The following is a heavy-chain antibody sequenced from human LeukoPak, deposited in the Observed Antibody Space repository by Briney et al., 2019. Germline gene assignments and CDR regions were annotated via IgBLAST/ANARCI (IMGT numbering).Heavy chain of an antibody. CDR1: GFTFSSYS. CDR2: ISRSSSTI. V-gene: IGHV3-48*04. J-gene: IGHJ6*02. CDR3: AREIPVLRYFDWLSPGPSSYGMDV. Sequence: PGGSLRLSCAASGFTFSSYSMNWVRQAPGKGLEWVSYISRSSSTIYYADSVKGRFSISRDNAKNSLYLQMNSLRAEDTAVYYCAREIPVLRYFDWLSPGPSSYGMDVWGQGTTVTVSS. D-gene: IGHD3-9*01.